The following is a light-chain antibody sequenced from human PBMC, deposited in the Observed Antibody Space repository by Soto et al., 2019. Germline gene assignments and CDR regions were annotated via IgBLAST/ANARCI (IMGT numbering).Light chain of an antibody. CDR1: QSVNDS. V-gene: IGKV3-11*01. CDR3: QHRSNWPQT. Sequence: IVLTQSPAPLSFSPGERATLSCRGHQSVNDSLAWVQHKPGQAPRLLIFHASRRAAGTPARFSGSGSGTDFSLTISSLEPEDFAVYYCQHRSNWPQTFGQGTRVEFK. J-gene: IGKJ1*01. CDR2: HAS.